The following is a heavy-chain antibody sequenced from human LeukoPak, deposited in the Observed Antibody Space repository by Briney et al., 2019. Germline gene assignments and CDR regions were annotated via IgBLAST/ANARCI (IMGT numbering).Heavy chain of an antibody. CDR2: IYYSGST. J-gene: IGHJ4*02. CDR1: GGSISSSSYY. CDR3: ASPYGSGSYPVYY. Sequence: PSETLSLTCTVSGGSISSSSYYWGWIRQPPGKGLEWIGSIYYSGSTYHNPSLKSRVTISVDTSKNQFSLKLSSVTAADTAVYYCASPYGSGSYPVYYWGQGTLVTVSS. D-gene: IGHD3-10*01. V-gene: IGHV4-39*01.